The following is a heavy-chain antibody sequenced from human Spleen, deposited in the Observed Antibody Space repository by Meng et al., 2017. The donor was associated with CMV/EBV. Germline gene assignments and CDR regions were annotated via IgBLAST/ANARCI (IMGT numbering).Heavy chain of an antibody. D-gene: IGHD2-2*01. CDR1: GYTLSELS. CDR2: FDPEDGER. CDR3: ATIGVVPAAALPDY. J-gene: IGHJ4*02. Sequence: ASVKVSCKVSGYTLSELSMHWVRQAPGKGLEWMGGFDPEDGERIYAQKFQGRVTMTEDTSTDTAYMELRSLRSEDTAVYYCATIGVVPAAALPDYWGQGTLVTVSS. V-gene: IGHV1-24*01.